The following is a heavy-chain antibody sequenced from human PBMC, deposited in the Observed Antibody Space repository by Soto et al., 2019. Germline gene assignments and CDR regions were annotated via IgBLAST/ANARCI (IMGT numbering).Heavy chain of an antibody. V-gene: IGHV3-72*01. CDR1: GFTFSDHY. CDR3: ARDGGYRYGYQYYYGMDV. CDR2: TRNKANSYTT. Sequence: EVQLVESGGGLVQPGGSLRLSCAASGFTFSDHYMDWVRQAPGKGLEWVGRTRNKANSYTTEYAASVKGRFTISRDDSKNSLYLQMNSLKTEDTAVYYCARDGGYRYGYQYYYGMDVWGQGTTVTVSS. J-gene: IGHJ6*02. D-gene: IGHD5-18*01.